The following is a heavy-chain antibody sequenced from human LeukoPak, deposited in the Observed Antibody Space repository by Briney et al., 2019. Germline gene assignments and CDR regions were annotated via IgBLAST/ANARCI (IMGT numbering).Heavy chain of an antibody. V-gene: IGHV3-21*01. D-gene: IGHD1-26*01. CDR3: ARERGVVGATRFDY. Sequence: GGSLRLSCAASGFTFSSYSMNWVRQAPGKGLEWVSSISSSSGYIYYADSVKGRFTISRDNSKNTLYLQMNSLRAEDTAVYYCARERGVVGATRFDYWGQGTLVTVSS. CDR1: GFTFSSYS. CDR2: ISSSSGYI. J-gene: IGHJ4*02.